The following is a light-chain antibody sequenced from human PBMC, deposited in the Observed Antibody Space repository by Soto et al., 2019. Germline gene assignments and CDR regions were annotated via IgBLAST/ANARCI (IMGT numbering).Light chain of an antibody. V-gene: IGKV1-5*03. Sequence: DIQMTQSPYTLSAHVGDIVNISCRASQSVNSWLAWYQQKPGKAPKLLIYKASTLESGVPSRFGGSGSGTEFTLTITSLQPEDFATYYCQQYNSFSWTFGQGTXV. CDR1: QSVNSW. CDR3: QQYNSFSWT. J-gene: IGKJ1*01. CDR2: KAS.